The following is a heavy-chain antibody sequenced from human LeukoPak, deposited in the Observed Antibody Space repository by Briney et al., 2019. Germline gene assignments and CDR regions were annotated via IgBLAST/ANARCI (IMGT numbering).Heavy chain of an antibody. CDR1: GFTFSGYA. V-gene: IGHV3-23*01. Sequence: GGSLTLPCAASGFTFSGYAMSWLRQAPGKGLEWVSAISGSGGSTYYAASVKGRFTISRDNSKNTLYLQMNSLRAEDTAVYYCAKSPLLWFGESPYYFDYWGQGTLGTVSS. D-gene: IGHD3-10*01. J-gene: IGHJ4*02. CDR2: ISGSGGST. CDR3: AKSPLLWFGESPYYFDY.